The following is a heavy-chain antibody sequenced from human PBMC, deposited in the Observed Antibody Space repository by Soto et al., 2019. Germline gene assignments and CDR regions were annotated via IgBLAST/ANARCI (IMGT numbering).Heavy chain of an antibody. Sequence: GGSLRLSCAASGFTFDDYGMSWVRQAPGKGLEWVSGINWNGGSTGYADSVKGRFTISRDNAKNSLYLQMNSLRAEDTALYHCARHVGSGTLDAFDIWGQGTMVTVSS. D-gene: IGHD3-10*01. CDR2: INWNGGST. J-gene: IGHJ3*02. CDR3: ARHVGSGTLDAFDI. CDR1: GFTFDDYG. V-gene: IGHV3-20*01.